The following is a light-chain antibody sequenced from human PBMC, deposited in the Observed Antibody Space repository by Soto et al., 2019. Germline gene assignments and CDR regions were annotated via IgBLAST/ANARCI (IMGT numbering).Light chain of an antibody. CDR3: QQYVSIPLT. Sequence: EIVMTQSPATLSVSPGERATLSCRASQSVGDNLAWYQRQPGQPPRLLIYGASTRATGIPDRFSGSGSGTDVTLTISRLEPEDSAVYYCQQYVSIPLTFGGGTKVDIK. V-gene: IGKV3D-15*01. CDR1: QSVGDN. J-gene: IGKJ4*01. CDR2: GAS.